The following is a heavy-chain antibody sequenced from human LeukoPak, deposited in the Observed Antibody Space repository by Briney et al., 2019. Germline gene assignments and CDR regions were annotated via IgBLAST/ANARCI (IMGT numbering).Heavy chain of an antibody. CDR2: ISSSSSYI. CDR3: AREVSSSSIAAMVN. J-gene: IGHJ4*02. CDR1: GFSFSSYS. D-gene: IGHD6-13*01. Sequence: GGSLRLSCAASGFSFSSYSMNWVRQAPGKGLEWVSSISSSSSYIYYADSVKGRFTISRDNAKDSLYLQMNSLRAEDTAVYYCAREVSSSSIAAMVNWGQGTLVTVSS. V-gene: IGHV3-21*01.